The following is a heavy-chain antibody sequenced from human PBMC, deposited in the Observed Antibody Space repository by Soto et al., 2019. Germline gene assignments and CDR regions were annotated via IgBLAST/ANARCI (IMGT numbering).Heavy chain of an antibody. J-gene: IGHJ2*01. D-gene: IGHD2-21*01. V-gene: IGHV1-69*01. CDR2: IIPMLAAP. CDR3: ARVGPPSPSVIWFFDL. CDR1: EGSFRTYA. Sequence: QGQLVQSGAEVKKPGSSVKVSCKASEGSFRTYAINWVRQAPGQGLEWMGGIIPMLAAPTYAQKFQGRLTITADESTTTVYMELSSLTSEDTAVYYCARVGPPSPSVIWFFDLWGRGTLVTVSS.